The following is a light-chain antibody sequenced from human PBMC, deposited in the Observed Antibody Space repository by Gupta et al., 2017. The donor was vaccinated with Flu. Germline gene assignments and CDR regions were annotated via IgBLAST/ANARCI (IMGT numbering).Light chain of an antibody. CDR3: QHEDSSYFT. J-gene: IGKJ4*01. V-gene: IGKV3D-20*01. Sequence: EIVLTQSPATLSLSPGERATLSCGASQSVSRRYLAWYQQKPGLAPRLLIYDASTRATGIPDRFSGSGSGTEFTLTISRLEPEDFAVYYCQHEDSSYFTFGRGTKVDIK. CDR1: QSVSRRY. CDR2: DAS.